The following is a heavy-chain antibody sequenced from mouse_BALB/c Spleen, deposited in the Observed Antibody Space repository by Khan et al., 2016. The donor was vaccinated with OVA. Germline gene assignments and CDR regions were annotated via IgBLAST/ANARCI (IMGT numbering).Heavy chain of an antibody. CDR1: GYTFINYW. J-gene: IGHJ2*01. CDR3: ARRGLRWDFDY. Sequence: VELVESGAELAKPGASVKMSCKASGYTFINYWILWVKQRPGQGLEWLGYINPSTAYTEYNQNFKDKATLTADKSSRTAYMQLSSLTSEDSAVYDCARRGLRWDFDYWGQGTTLTVSS. CDR2: INPSTAYT. D-gene: IGHD1-1*01. V-gene: IGHV1-7*01.